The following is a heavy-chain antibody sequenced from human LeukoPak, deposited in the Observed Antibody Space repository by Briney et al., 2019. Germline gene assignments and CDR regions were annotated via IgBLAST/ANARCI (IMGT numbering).Heavy chain of an antibody. Sequence: GESLQISCKGSGYIFTSYWIGWVRQLPGKGLEWMGIIYPGDSDTRYSPSFQGQVTISADKSISTAYLQWSSLKASDTAMSYCARHWNYDIYPPDYWGQGTLVTVSS. V-gene: IGHV5-51*01. D-gene: IGHD3-9*01. J-gene: IGHJ4*02. CDR1: GYIFTSYW. CDR2: IYPGDSDT. CDR3: ARHWNYDIYPPDY.